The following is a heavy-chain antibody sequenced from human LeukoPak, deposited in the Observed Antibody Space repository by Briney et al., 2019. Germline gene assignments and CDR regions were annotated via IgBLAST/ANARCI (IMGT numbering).Heavy chain of an antibody. J-gene: IGHJ4*02. V-gene: IGHV3-33*01. Sequence: GRSLRLSCAASGFTFSSYGMHWARQAPGKGLEWVAVIWYDGSNKYYADSVKGRFTISRDNSKNTLYLQMNSLRAEDTAVYYCARQKRRVTTVVNGVLDYWGQGTLVTVSS. CDR1: GFTFSSYG. CDR2: IWYDGSNK. CDR3: ARQKRRVTTVVNGVLDY. D-gene: IGHD4-23*01.